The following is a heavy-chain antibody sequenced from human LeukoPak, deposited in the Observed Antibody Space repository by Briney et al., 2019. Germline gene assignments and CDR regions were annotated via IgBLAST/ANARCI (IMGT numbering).Heavy chain of an antibody. CDR2: IYYSGST. Sequence: PSETLSLTCTVSGGSISSYYWSWIRQPPGKGLEWIGYIYYSGSTNYNPSLKSRVTISVDTSKNQFSLKLSSVTAADTAVYYCARDNLSYCGGDCYSGSDYWGQGTLVTVSS. D-gene: IGHD2-21*02. J-gene: IGHJ4*02. V-gene: IGHV4-59*12. CDR1: GGSISSYY. CDR3: ARDNLSYCGGDCYSGSDY.